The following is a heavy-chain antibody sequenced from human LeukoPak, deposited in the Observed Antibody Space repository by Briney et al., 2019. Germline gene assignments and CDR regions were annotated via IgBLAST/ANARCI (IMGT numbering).Heavy chain of an antibody. CDR3: ARTKWELHAFDI. V-gene: IGHV4-34*01. Sequence: SETLSLTCAVFGGSFSDFYWRWIRQTPGKGLEWIGEITHRGSTNYNPSLKSRVTISVDASKNQFSLKLSSVTAADTAVYYCARTKWELHAFDIWGQGTMVTVSS. D-gene: IGHD1-26*01. CDR2: ITHRGST. J-gene: IGHJ3*02. CDR1: GGSFSDFY.